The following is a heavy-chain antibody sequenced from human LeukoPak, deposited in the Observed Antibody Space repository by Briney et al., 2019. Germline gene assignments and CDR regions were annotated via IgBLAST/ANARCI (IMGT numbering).Heavy chain of an antibody. V-gene: IGHV4-59*01. D-gene: IGHD3-22*01. CDR3: ARVTYDSSGYYPSLFDY. CDR1: GGSLSSYY. J-gene: IGHJ4*02. Sequence: SETLSLTCTVSGGSLSSYYWSWIRQPPGKGLEWIGYIYYSGSTNYNPSLKSRVTISVDTSKNQFSLKLSSVTAADTAVYYCARVTYDSSGYYPSLFDYWGQGTLVTVSS. CDR2: IYYSGST.